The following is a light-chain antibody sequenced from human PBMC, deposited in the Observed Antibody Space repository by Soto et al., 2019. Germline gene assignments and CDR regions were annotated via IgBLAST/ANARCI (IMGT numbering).Light chain of an antibody. J-gene: IGKJ5*01. CDR2: TAS. Sequence: DIQLTQSPSFLSASVGDRVTITCRASQGISSSLAWYQQKPAKAPKLLIYTASNLQSGVPSRFSGSGSGTEFTLTISGLQPEDFATYFCQQLNDYPITFGQGTRLDNK. CDR3: QQLNDYPIT. CDR1: QGISSS. V-gene: IGKV1-9*01.